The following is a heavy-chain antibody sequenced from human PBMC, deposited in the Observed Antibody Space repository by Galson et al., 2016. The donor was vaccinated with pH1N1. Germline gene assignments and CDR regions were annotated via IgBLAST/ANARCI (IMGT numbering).Heavy chain of an antibody. CDR3: AHSLYGDYVGWFDP. Sequence: PALVKPTQTLTLTCTFSGFSLSTSGVGVGSIRQPPGKALEWLALIYWNDDKRYSPSLKSRLTITKDTSKNQVVLTMTNMDPVDTATYYCAHSLYGDYVGWFDPWGQGTLVTVSS. V-gene: IGHV2-5*01. J-gene: IGHJ5*02. CDR2: IYWNDDK. CDR1: GFSLSTSGVG. D-gene: IGHD4-17*01.